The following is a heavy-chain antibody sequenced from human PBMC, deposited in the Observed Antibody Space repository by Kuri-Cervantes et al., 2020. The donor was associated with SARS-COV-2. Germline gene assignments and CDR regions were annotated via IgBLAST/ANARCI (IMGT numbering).Heavy chain of an antibody. Sequence: SVKVSCKASGGTFSSYAISWVRQAPGQGLEWMGGIIPIFGTANYAQKFQGRVTITADKSTSTAYMELGSLRSEDTAVYYCARRVRGEWLSQYYFDYWGQGTLVTVSS. J-gene: IGHJ4*02. CDR1: GGTFSSYA. D-gene: IGHD3-3*01. CDR3: ARRVRGEWLSQYYFDY. V-gene: IGHV1-69*06. CDR2: IIPIFGTA.